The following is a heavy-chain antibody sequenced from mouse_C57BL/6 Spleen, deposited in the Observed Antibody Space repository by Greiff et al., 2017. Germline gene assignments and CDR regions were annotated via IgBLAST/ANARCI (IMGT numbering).Heavy chain of an antibody. V-gene: IGHV1-26*01. CDR2: INPNNGGT. CDR1: GYTFTDYY. D-gene: IGHD2-2*01. J-gene: IGHJ4*01. Sequence: VQLQQSGPELVKPGASVKISCKASGYTFTDYYMNWVKQSHGKSLEWIGDINPNNGGTSYNQKFKGKATLTVDKSSSTAYMELRSLTSEDSAVYYCARRGMVTTRGHAMDYWGQGTSVTVSS. CDR3: ARRGMVTTRGHAMDY.